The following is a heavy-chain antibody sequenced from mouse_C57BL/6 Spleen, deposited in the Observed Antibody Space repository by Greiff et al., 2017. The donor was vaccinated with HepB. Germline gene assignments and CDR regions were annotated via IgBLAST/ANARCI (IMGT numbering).Heavy chain of an antibody. CDR2: IWSDGST. CDR1: GFSLTSYG. D-gene: IGHD2-4*01. J-gene: IGHJ4*01. Sequence: VQRVESGPGLVAPSQSLSITCTVSGFSLTSYGVHWVRQPPGKGLEWLVVIWSDGSTTYNSALKSRLSISKDNSKSQVFLKMNSLQTDDTAMYYCARHRYDYDVGDAMDYWGQGTSVTVSS. V-gene: IGHV2-6-1*01. CDR3: ARHRYDYDVGDAMDY.